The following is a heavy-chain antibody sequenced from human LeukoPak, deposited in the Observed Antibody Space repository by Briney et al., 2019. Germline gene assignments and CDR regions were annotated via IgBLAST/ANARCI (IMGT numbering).Heavy chain of an antibody. CDR1: GYTFISFG. Sequence: ASVKVSCKASGYTFISFGFSWVRQAPGQGLEWMGWINPNSGGTNYAQKFQGRVTMTRDTSISTAYMELSRLRSDDTAVYYCARRDHVYWGQGTLVTVSS. CDR3: ARRDHVY. D-gene: IGHD3-10*02. V-gene: IGHV1-2*02. CDR2: INPNSGGT. J-gene: IGHJ4*02.